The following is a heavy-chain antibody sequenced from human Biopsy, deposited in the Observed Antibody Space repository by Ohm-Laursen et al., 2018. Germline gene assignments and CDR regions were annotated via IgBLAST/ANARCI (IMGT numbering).Heavy chain of an antibody. J-gene: IGHJ2*01. Sequence: SDTLSPTCTVSGDSISSYYWSWIRQPPGKGLQWIGYVYYTGSTDYNPSLQSRVTISVDTSKNHFSLRLRSVTPADTAIYYCARDRGYYSDGTVPGYFDLWGRGTLVTVSS. D-gene: IGHD3-22*01. V-gene: IGHV4-59*01. CDR2: VYYTGST. CDR3: ARDRGYYSDGTVPGYFDL. CDR1: GDSISSYY.